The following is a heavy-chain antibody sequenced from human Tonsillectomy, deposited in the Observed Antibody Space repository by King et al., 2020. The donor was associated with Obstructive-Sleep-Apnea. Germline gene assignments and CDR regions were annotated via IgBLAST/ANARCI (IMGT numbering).Heavy chain of an antibody. V-gene: IGHV2-5*02. CDR3: AHPRAGFGYDFALDH. CDR2: IYWDDDK. Sequence: TLKESGPTLVKPTQTLTLTCTFSGFSLTASGPGVAWIRQPPGKALEWLGLIYWDDDKRYSPSLKSRLTITKDTSKNQVVLIMTKMDPADTATYYCAHPRAGFGYDFALDHWRQGPLVTVSS. D-gene: IGHD5-12*01. J-gene: IGHJ4*02. CDR1: GFSLTASGPG.